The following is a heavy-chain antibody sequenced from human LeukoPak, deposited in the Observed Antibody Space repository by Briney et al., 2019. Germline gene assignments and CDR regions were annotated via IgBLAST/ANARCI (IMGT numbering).Heavy chain of an antibody. CDR3: ARAGTTVWDWYFGL. Sequence: SETLSLTCAVYGGSFSGYYWSWIRHPPGKGLEKIGEIDHIGSTNYSPSLKSRVTISVDTSKNQFSLKLSSMTAADTAVYYCARAGTTVWDWYFGLWGRGTLVTVSS. D-gene: IGHD4-17*01. CDR2: IDHIGST. J-gene: IGHJ2*01. V-gene: IGHV4-34*01. CDR1: GGSFSGYY.